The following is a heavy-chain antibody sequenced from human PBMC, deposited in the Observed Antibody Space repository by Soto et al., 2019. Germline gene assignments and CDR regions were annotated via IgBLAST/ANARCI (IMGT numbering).Heavy chain of an antibody. J-gene: IGHJ4*02. V-gene: IGHV1-69*13. CDR1: GGTFSSYA. Sequence: GASVKVSCKASGGTFSSYAISWVRQAPGQGLEWMGGIIPIFGTANYAQKFQGRVTITADESTSTAYMELSSLRSEDTAVYYCARDLHDFWSGYSPSFDYWGQGTLVTVSS. D-gene: IGHD3-3*01. CDR2: IIPIFGTA. CDR3: ARDLHDFWSGYSPSFDY.